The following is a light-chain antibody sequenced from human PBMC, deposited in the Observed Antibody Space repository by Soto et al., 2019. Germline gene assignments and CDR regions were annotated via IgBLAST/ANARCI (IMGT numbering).Light chain of an antibody. CDR1: ISDVGSYNL. J-gene: IGLJ3*02. CDR2: EAS. CDR3: CSYAGGYTWV. Sequence: QSALTQPASVSGSPGQSITISCTGTISDVGSYNLVSWYQQHPGNAPKVIIYEASKRPSGVSDRFSGSKSGNTASLTISGLQTEDEADYYCCSYAGGYTWVFGGGTQLTVL. V-gene: IGLV2-23*01.